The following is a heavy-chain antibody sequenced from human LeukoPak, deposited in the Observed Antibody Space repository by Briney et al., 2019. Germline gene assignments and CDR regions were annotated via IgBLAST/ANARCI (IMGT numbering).Heavy chain of an antibody. CDR3: ATDSSPDF. CDR1: GFTFSSYG. CDR2: ISYDGSNK. J-gene: IGHJ4*02. Sequence: HPGGSLRLSCAASGFTFSSYGMHWVRQAPGKGLEWVAVISYDGSNKYYADSVKGRFTISRDNSKNTLYLQMNSLRADDTAVYYCATDSSPDFWGQGTLVTVSS. D-gene: IGHD3-22*01. V-gene: IGHV3-30*03.